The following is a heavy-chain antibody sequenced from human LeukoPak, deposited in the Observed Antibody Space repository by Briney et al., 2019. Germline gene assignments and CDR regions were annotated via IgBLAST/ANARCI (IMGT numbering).Heavy chain of an antibody. CDR1: GFTFSSYS. CDR3: FVPWLRWFDP. V-gene: IGHV3-48*04. Sequence: GGSLRLSCAASGFTFSSYSMNWVRQAPGKGLEWVSYISSSGSTIYYADSVKGRFTISRDNAKNSLYLQMNSLRSEDTAVYYCFVPWLRWFDPWGQGTLVTVSS. D-gene: IGHD6-19*01. J-gene: IGHJ5*02. CDR2: ISSSGSTI.